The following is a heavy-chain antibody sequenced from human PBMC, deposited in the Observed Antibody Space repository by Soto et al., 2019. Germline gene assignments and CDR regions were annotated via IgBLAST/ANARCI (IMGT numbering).Heavy chain of an antibody. J-gene: IGHJ6*02. V-gene: IGHV3-30-3*01. D-gene: IGHD2-15*01. CDR2: IAYDGSSA. CDR1: RFTFSSHA. CDR3: ARGDREDILVVVGARPGEYGIDI. Sequence: SLRLSCAASRFTFSSHAIRWVLPTPVKGLWCLTVIAYDGSSACYRGSVKGRFTISRDNSKNTLYLHMNSLRSEDTGVYYCARGDREDILVVVGARPGEYGIDIWGQGTTVTVSS.